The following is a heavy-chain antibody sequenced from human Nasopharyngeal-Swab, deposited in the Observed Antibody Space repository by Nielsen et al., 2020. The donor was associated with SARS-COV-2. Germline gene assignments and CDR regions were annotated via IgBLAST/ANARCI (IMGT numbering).Heavy chain of an antibody. J-gene: IGHJ4*02. V-gene: IGHV3-7*03. CDR3: ARGQGPDEY. CDR1: GLSLSNFW. Sequence: GESLEISCGASGLSLSNFWMSWVRQAPGKGLEWVANIKEDGSEKYYVDSVKGRFTISRDNAKNSLYLQMNSLRVEDTAIYYCARGQGPDEYWGQGTLVTVSS. CDR2: IKEDGSEK.